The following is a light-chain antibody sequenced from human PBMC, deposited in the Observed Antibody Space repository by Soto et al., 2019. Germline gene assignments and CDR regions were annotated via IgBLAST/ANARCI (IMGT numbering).Light chain of an antibody. Sequence: DIPMTQSPSTLSASVGDTVTITCRASQSISIWLAWYQQKPGKAPNLLVYRASNFESGVPSRFSGSGTGTYYTLTISSLQPDCFATYYCQQCYSYPWTFRQGTKVEIK. CDR1: QSISIW. CDR2: RAS. CDR3: QQCYSYPWT. J-gene: IGKJ1*01. V-gene: IGKV1-5*03.